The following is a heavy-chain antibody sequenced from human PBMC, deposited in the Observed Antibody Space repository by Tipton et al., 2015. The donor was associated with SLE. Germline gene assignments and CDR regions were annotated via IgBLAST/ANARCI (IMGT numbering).Heavy chain of an antibody. CDR3: ARGLSGYSGYDFDY. CDR2: IYYSGST. V-gene: IGHV4-59*12. J-gene: IGHJ4*02. Sequence: TLSLTCTVSGGSISSYYWSWIRQPPGKGLEWIGYIYYSGSTNYNPSLKSRVTISVDTSKNQFSLKLSSVTAADTAVYYCARGLSGYSGYDFDYWGQGTLVTVSS. D-gene: IGHD5-12*01. CDR1: GGSISSYY.